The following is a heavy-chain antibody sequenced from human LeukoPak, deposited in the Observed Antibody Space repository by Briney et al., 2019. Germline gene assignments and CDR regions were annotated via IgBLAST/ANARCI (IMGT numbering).Heavy chain of an antibody. Sequence: SETLSLTCTVSGGSVSSGSYYWSWIRQPPGKGLEWIGYIYYGGSTNYNPSLKSRVTISVDTSKNQFSLKLSSVTAADTAVYYCASYNRRGYSYGGIDYWGQGTLATVSS. CDR3: ASYNRRGYSYGGIDY. V-gene: IGHV4-61*01. D-gene: IGHD5-18*01. J-gene: IGHJ4*02. CDR1: GGSVSSGSYY. CDR2: IYYGGST.